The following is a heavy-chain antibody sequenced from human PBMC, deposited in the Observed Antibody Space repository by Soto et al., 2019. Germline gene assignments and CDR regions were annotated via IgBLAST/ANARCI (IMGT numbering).Heavy chain of an antibody. V-gene: IGHV1-3*01. J-gene: IGHJ1*01. D-gene: IGHD3-22*01. Sequence: ASVKVSCKASGYTFTSYAMHWVRQAPGQRLEWMGWINAGNGNTKYSQKFQGRVTITRDTSASTAYMELSSLRSEDTAVYYCASGHSSGYYRHFQHWGQGTLVTSPQ. CDR1: GYTFTSYA. CDR3: ASGHSSGYYRHFQH. CDR2: INAGNGNT.